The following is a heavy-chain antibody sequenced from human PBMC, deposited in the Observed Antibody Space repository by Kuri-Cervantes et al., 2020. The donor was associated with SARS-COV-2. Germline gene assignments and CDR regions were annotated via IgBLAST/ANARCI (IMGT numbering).Heavy chain of an antibody. CDR1: GFTFSSYA. J-gene: IGHJ6*03. D-gene: IGHD2-2*01. V-gene: IGHV3-30-3*01. Sequence: GESLKISCAASGFTFSSYAMHWVRQAPGKGLEWVAVISYDGSNKYYADSVKGRFTISRDNSKNTLYLQMNSLRAEETAVYYCARDCSSTSCPGEQNMDVWGKGTTVTVSS. CDR2: ISYDGSNK. CDR3: ARDCSSTSCPGEQNMDV.